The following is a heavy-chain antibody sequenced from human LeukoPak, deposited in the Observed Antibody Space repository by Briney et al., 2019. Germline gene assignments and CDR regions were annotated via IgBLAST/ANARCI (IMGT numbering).Heavy chain of an antibody. CDR3: ARADIVVVPAPGDY. Sequence: GASVKVSCKASGGTFSSYAISWVRQAPGQGLEWMGWINAGNGNTKYSQRFQGRVTITRDTSASTAYMELSSLRSEDTAVYYCARADIVVVPAPGDYWGQGTLVTVSS. J-gene: IGHJ4*02. CDR2: INAGNGNT. CDR1: GGTFSSYA. D-gene: IGHD2-2*01. V-gene: IGHV1-3*01.